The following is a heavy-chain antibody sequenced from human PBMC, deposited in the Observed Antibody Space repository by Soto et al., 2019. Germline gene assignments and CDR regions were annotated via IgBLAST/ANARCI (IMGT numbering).Heavy chain of an antibody. CDR3: ARDVVVVTAIHAFDI. Sequence: SVKVSCKASGGTFSSYAISWVRQAPGQGLEWMGGIIPIFGTANYAQKFQGRVTITADESTSTAYMELSSLRSEDTAVYYCARDVVVVTAIHAFDIWGQGTMVTVSS. V-gene: IGHV1-69*13. CDR1: GGTFSSYA. CDR2: IIPIFGTA. J-gene: IGHJ3*02. D-gene: IGHD2-21*02.